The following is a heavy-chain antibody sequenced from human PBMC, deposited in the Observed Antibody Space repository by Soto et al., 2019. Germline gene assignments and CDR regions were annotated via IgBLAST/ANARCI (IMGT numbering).Heavy chain of an antibody. V-gene: IGHV1-18*01. CDR2: ISAYNGNT. J-gene: IGHJ3*02. Sequence: ASVKVSCKASGYTFTSYGISWVRQAPGQGLEWMGWISAYNGNTNYAQKLQGRVTMTTDTSTSTAYMELRSLRSDDTAVYYCARDVVGNTMVGDAFDIWGQGTMVTVSS. CDR1: GYTFTSYG. CDR3: ARDVVGNTMVGDAFDI. D-gene: IGHD3-10*01.